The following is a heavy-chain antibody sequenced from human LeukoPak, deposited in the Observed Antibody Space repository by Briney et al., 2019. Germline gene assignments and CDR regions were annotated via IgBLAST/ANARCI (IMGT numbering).Heavy chain of an antibody. D-gene: IGHD6-13*01. Sequence: ASVKASCKASGYTFSGYYMHWVRQAPGQGLEWMGGIIPIFGTANYAQKFQGRVTITTDESTSTAYMELSSLRSEDTAVYYCARDSAAGFDYWGQGTLVTVSS. CDR3: ARDSAAGFDY. CDR1: GYTFSGYY. J-gene: IGHJ4*02. V-gene: IGHV1-69*05. CDR2: IIPIFGTA.